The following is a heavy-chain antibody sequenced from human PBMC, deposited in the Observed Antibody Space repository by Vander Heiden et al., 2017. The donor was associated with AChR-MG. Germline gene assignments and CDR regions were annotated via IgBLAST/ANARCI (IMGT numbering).Heavy chain of an antibody. Sequence: EVQLVESGGGLVQPGGSLRLSCAASGFTFRSYWMSWVRQAPGKGLEWVANIKQDGSEKYYVDSVKGRFTISRDNAKNSLYLQMNSLRAEDTAVYYCARDLGYCSSTSCYYYYGMDVWGQGTTVTVSS. V-gene: IGHV3-7*01. CDR2: IKQDGSEK. D-gene: IGHD2-2*01. J-gene: IGHJ6*02. CDR1: GFTFRSYW. CDR3: ARDLGYCSSTSCYYYYGMDV.